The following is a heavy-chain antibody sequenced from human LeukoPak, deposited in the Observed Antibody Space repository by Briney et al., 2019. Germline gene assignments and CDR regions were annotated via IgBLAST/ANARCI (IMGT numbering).Heavy chain of an antibody. V-gene: IGHV3-23*01. CDR2: ISGIGGST. J-gene: IGHJ5*02. CDR3: AKAHDFWSGYCGSGWFDP. Sequence: GGSLRLSCAASGFTFTNYAMSWVRQAPGKGLEWVSAISGIGGSTYYADSVKGRFTISKDNSKNTLYLQMNSLRAEDTAIYYCAKAHDFWSGYCGSGWFDPWGQGTLVTVSS. CDR1: GFTFTNYA. D-gene: IGHD3-3*01.